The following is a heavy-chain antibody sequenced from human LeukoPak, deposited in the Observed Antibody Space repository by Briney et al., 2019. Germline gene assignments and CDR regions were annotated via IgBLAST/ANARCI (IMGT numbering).Heavy chain of an antibody. CDR1: GYTFTSYG. CDR2: ISAFNGNT. D-gene: IGHD1-1*01. J-gene: IGHJ4*02. V-gene: IGHV1-18*01. Sequence: ASVKVSCKASGYTFTSYGISWVRQAPGQGLEWMGWISAFNGNTNYAQKLQGRVTMTTDTSTSTAYMELNSLRSEDTAVYYCARSWAVQNTFYYFDDWGQGTLVTVSS. CDR3: ARSWAVQNTFYYFDD.